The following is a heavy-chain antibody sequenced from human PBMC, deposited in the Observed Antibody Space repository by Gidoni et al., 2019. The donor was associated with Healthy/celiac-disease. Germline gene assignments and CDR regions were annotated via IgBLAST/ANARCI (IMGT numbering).Heavy chain of an antibody. J-gene: IGHJ6*02. V-gene: IGHV3-43*02. Sequence: EVQLVESGGGVVQPGGSLRLSCAASGVTFDDYAMHWVRQAPVKGLEWVSLISGDGGSTYYADSVKGRFTISRDNRKNSLYLQMNSLRTEDPALYYCAKDNGAIEMATMGGMDVWGQVTTVTVSS. CDR2: ISGDGGST. CDR3: AKDNGAIEMATMGGMDV. CDR1: GVTFDDYA. D-gene: IGHD5-12*01.